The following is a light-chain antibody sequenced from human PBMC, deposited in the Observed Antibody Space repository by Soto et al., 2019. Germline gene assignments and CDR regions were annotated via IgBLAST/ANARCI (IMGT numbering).Light chain of an antibody. J-gene: IGKJ1*01. CDR1: QSVSSN. CDR2: GAS. V-gene: IGKV3-20*01. CDR3: QQYGSSGT. Sequence: EIVVRQFTATPSVASGERLDLSRRASQSVSSNLAWDQQKPGQAPRXLIYGASNRATGIPDRFSGIGSGTDFTLTLSRLDPEDFAVYDCQQYGSSGTFGQGTKVEI.